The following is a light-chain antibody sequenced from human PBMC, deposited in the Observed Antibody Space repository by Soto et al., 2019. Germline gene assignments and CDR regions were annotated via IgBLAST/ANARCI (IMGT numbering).Light chain of an antibody. V-gene: IGKV1-33*01. Sequence: DIQMTQSPSSLSASVGDRVTITCQASQNINNYLNWYQQKPGRAPKLLIYDASNLEAGVPSRFRGSGSGTDFTFTIRRMQPEDIATYYYQQYENLPTFGQGTRLEIK. J-gene: IGKJ5*01. CDR2: DAS. CDR3: QQYENLPT. CDR1: QNINNY.